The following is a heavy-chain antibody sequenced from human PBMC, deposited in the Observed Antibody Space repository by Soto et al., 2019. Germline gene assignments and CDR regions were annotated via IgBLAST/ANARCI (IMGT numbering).Heavy chain of an antibody. CDR2: IYHSGST. D-gene: IGHD3-9*01. CDR1: GGSISGSNW. Sequence: PSETLSLTCAVSGGSISGSNWWSWVRQPPGKGLEWIGEIYHSGSTNYHPSLKSRVTISVDKSKNQFSLKLTSLTAADTAVYYCARSITFDWLFFDNWGQGTLVTVSS. CDR3: ARSITFDWLFFDN. V-gene: IGHV4-4*02. J-gene: IGHJ4*02.